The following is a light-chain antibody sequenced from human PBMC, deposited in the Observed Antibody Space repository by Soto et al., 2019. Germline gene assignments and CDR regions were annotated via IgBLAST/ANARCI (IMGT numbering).Light chain of an antibody. J-gene: IGKJ2*02. CDR3: LQHYNYPWT. Sequence: AIQMTQSPSSLSASVGDRVTITCRASQGIRNDLDWYQQKPGKAPKLLIYAASSLQSGVPSRFSGSGSGTDFTLTISSLQPEDFATYFCLQHYNYPWTFGQGTKLEI. CDR2: AAS. V-gene: IGKV1-6*01. CDR1: QGIRND.